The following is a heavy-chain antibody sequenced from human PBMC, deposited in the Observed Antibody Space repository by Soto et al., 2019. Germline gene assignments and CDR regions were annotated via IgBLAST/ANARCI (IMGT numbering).Heavy chain of an antibody. CDR1: GYTFTSYG. CDR2: ISAYNGNT. Sequence: ASVKVSCKASGYTFTSYGISWVRQAPGQGLEWMGWISAYNGNTNYAQKLQGRVTMTTDTSTSTAYMELRSLRSDDTAVYYCVRDPAHDIQLDPGDYWGQGTLVTVSS. CDR3: VRDPAHDIQLDPGDY. J-gene: IGHJ4*02. D-gene: IGHD5-18*01. V-gene: IGHV1-18*01.